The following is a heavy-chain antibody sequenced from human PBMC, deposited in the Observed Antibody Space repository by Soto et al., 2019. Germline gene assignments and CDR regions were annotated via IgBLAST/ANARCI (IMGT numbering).Heavy chain of an antibody. CDR1: GGSISSYY. CDR3: ARDPGVYSSSWYWFDP. Sequence: ETLSLTCTVSGGSISSYYWSWIRQPPGKGLEWIGYIYYSGSTNYNPSLKSRVTISVDTSKNQFSLKLSSVTAADTAVYYCARDPGVYSSSWYWFDPWGQGTMVTVYS. J-gene: IGHJ5*02. V-gene: IGHV4-59*01. D-gene: IGHD6-13*01. CDR2: IYYSGST.